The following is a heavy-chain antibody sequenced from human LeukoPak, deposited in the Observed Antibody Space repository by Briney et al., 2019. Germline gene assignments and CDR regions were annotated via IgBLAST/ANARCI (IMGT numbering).Heavy chain of an antibody. D-gene: IGHD3-22*01. Sequence: QPGGSLRLSCAASGFTFSSYGMHWVRQAPGKGLEWVAVISYDGSNKYYADSVKGRFTISRDNSKNTLYLQMNSLRAEDTAVYYCAKPLAYDSSGYYNYWGRGTLVTVSS. V-gene: IGHV3-30*18. J-gene: IGHJ4*02. CDR3: AKPLAYDSSGYYNY. CDR2: ISYDGSNK. CDR1: GFTFSSYG.